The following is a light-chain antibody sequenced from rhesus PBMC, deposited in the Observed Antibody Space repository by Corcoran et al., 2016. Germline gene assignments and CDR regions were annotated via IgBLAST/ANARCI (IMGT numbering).Light chain of an antibody. CDR1: RSDVGGYNY. J-gene: IGLJ1*01. CDR3: CSYTTSSTFI. CDR2: GVS. Sequence: QAAPTQPPSVSGSPGQSVTISCTGTRSDVGGYNYDSWYQQHPGKAPKLMIYGVSKRPSGVSDRFSGSKSGNTASLTISGLQAEDEADYYCCSYTTSSTFIFGAGTRLTVL. V-gene: IGLV2S7*01.